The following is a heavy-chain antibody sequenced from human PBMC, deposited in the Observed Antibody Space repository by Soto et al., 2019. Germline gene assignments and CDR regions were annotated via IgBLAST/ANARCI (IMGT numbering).Heavy chain of an antibody. J-gene: IGHJ5*02. Sequence: EVQLLESGGGLVQPGGSLRLSCAASGFTFSSYAMSWVRQAPGKGLEWVSAISGSGGSTYYADSVKGRFTISRDNSKNTLYLQMNSLRAEDTAVYYCAKYRVRGVIITRSPGQFDPWGQGTLVTVSS. CDR3: AKYRVRGVIITRSPGQFDP. D-gene: IGHD3-10*01. V-gene: IGHV3-23*01. CDR1: GFTFSSYA. CDR2: ISGSGGST.